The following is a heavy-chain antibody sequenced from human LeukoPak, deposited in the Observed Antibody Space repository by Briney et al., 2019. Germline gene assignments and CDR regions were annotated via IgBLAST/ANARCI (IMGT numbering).Heavy chain of an antibody. CDR2: ISWNSGSI. CDR1: GFTFGDYA. J-gene: IGHJ4*02. CDR3: AKPHSSGWYDY. Sequence: LTGRSLRLSCAASGFTFGDYAMHWVRQAPGKGLEWVSGISWNSGSIGYADSVKGRFTISRDNAKNSLYLQMNSLRAEDTALYYCAKPHSSGWYDYWGQGTLVTVSS. V-gene: IGHV3-9*01. D-gene: IGHD6-19*01.